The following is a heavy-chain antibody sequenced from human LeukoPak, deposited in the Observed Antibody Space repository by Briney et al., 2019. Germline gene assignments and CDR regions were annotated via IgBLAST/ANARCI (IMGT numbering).Heavy chain of an antibody. V-gene: IGHV3-30-3*01. CDR1: GFTFSSYA. CDR3: ARDTPIWFGKS. CDR2: ISYDGSNK. J-gene: IGHJ5*02. Sequence: GGSLRLSCAASGFTFSSYAMHWVRQAPGKGLEWVAVISYDGSNKYYADSVKGRFTISRDNSKNTLYLQMNSLRAEDTAVYYCARDTPIWFGKSWGQGTLVTVSS. D-gene: IGHD3-10*01.